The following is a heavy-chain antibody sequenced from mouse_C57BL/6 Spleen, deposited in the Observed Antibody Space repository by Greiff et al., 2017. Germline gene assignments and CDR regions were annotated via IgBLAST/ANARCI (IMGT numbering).Heavy chain of an antibody. J-gene: IGHJ1*03. V-gene: IGHV1-82*01. CDR3: ARGGEGWYFDG. Sequence: VQLQQSGPELVKPGASVKISCKASGYAFSSSWMNWVKQRPGKGLEWIGRIYPGDGDTNYNGKFKGKATLTADKSSSTAYMQLSSLTSEDSAVYFCARGGEGWYFDGWGTGTTVTVAS. CDR2: IYPGDGDT. CDR1: GYAFSSSW.